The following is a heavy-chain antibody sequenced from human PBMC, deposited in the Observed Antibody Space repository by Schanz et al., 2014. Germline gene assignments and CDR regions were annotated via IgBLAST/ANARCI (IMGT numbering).Heavy chain of an antibody. D-gene: IGHD1-26*01. CDR1: GFPFSNPFSNAW. CDR2: IQGGASAGTT. CDR3: KWELHVYYGMDV. V-gene: IGHV3-15*01. J-gene: IGHJ6*02. Sequence: EPLVVESGGGLVHPGGSLRLSCAASGFPFSNPFSNAWMSWVRQAPGKGLEWLGRIQGGASAGTTDYAAPVKGRFTISRDDSKNTMYLQMNSLKTEDTAVYYCKWELHVYYGMDVWGQGTAVTVSS.